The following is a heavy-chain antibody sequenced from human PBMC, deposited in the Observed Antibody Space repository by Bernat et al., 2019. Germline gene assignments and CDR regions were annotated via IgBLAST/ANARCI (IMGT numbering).Heavy chain of an antibody. CDR3: AREGAGVGEFDDAFDI. CDR1: GGSFSGYY. D-gene: IGHD3-10*01. J-gene: IGHJ3*02. CDR2: INHSGST. Sequence: QVQLQQWGAGLLKPSETLSLTCAVYGGSFSGYYWSWIRQPPGKGLEWIGEINHSGSTNYNPSLKSRVTISVDTSKNHFSLKLISVTAADTAVYYWAREGAGVGEFDDAFDIWGQGTMVTVSS. V-gene: IGHV4-34*01.